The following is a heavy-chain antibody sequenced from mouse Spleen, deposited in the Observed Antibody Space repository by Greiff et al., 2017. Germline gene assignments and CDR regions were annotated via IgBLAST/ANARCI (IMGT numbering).Heavy chain of an antibody. D-gene: IGHD3-1*01. CDR3: ASSGYVSFYAMDY. Sequence: QVHVKQSGPELVKPGASVKLSCKASGYTFTSYDINWVKQRPGQGLEWIGWIYPRDGSTKYNEKFKGKATLTVDTSSSTAYMELHSLTSEDSAVYFCASSGYVSFYAMDYWGQGTSVTVSS. V-gene: IGHV1-85*01. CDR1: GYTFTSYD. CDR2: IYPRDGST. J-gene: IGHJ4*01.